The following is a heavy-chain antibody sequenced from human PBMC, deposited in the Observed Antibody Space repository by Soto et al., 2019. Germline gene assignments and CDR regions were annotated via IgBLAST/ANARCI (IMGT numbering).Heavy chain of an antibody. CDR3: ARAPLGYCSGGSCYSGSWFDP. Sequence: AASVKVSCKASGYTFTSYDINWVRQATGQGLEWMGWMNPNSGNTGYAQKFQGRVTMTRNTSISTAYMELSSLRSEDTAVYYCARAPLGYCSGGSCYSGSWFDPWGQGTLVTVSS. D-gene: IGHD2-15*01. CDR2: MNPNSGNT. V-gene: IGHV1-8*01. J-gene: IGHJ5*02. CDR1: GYTFTSYD.